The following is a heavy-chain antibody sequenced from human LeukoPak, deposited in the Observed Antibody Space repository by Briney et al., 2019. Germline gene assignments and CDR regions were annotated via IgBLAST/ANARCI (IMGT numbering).Heavy chain of an antibody. J-gene: IGHJ2*01. CDR1: GGSISSGSYY. CDR3: ARGVRLYWYFDL. D-gene: IGHD1-1*01. CDR2: IYTSGST. Sequence: SQTLSLTCTVSGGSISSGSYYWSWIRQPAGKGLEWIGRIYTSGSTNYNPSLKSRVTISVDTSKNQFSLKLSSVTAADTAVYYCARGVRLYWYFDLWGRGTLVTVSS. V-gene: IGHV4-61*02.